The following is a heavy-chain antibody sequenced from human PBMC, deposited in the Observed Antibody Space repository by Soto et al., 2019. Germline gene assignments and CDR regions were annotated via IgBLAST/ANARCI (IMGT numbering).Heavy chain of an antibody. Sequence: ASVKVSCKASGYTFTSCGISWVRQAPGQGLDWRGWISAYNGNTKYAQDLQGRVTMTTDTSTSTAYMELRSLRSDDTAVYYCARFTGGSYNTYYFYYGMDVWGQGTTVTVSS. D-gene: IGHD2-15*01. V-gene: IGHV1-18*04. CDR3: ARFTGGSYNTYYFYYGMDV. J-gene: IGHJ6*02. CDR2: ISAYNGNT. CDR1: GYTFTSCG.